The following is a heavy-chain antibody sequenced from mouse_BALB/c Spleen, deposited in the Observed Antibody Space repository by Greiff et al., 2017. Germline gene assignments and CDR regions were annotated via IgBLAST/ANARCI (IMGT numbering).Heavy chain of an antibody. CDR3: ARPRGYGGWFAY. V-gene: IGHV14-3*02. CDR1: GFNIKDTY. J-gene: IGHJ3*01. CDR2: IDPANGNT. D-gene: IGHD1-2*01. Sequence: EVQLQQSGAELVKPGASVKLSCTASGFNIKDTYMHWVKQRPEQGLEWIGRIDPANGNTKYDPKFQGKATITADTSSNTAYLQLSSLTSEDTAVYYCARPRGYGGWFAYWGQGTLVTVSA.